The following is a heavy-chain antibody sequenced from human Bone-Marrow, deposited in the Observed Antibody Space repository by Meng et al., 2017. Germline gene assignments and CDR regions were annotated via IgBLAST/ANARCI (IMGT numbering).Heavy chain of an antibody. CDR3: ARKYYYDSSGYYSFDY. CDR2: IIPIFGTA. V-gene: IGHV1-69*06. CDR1: GGTFSSYA. D-gene: IGHD3-22*01. J-gene: IGHJ4*02. Sequence: HVRVVAAGAEVKKPGSSVKVSCKASGGTFSSYAISWVRQAPGQGLEWMGGIIPIFGTANYAQKFQGRVTITADKSTSTAYMELSSLRSEDTAVYYCARKYYYDSSGYYSFDYWGQGTLVTVSS.